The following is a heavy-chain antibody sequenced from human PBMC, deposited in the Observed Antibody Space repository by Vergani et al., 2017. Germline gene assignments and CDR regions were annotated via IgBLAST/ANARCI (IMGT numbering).Heavy chain of an antibody. CDR1: GYTFTGYY. CDR3: AGSRYNWNGYYYYYYGMDV. CDR2: INPNSGGT. V-gene: IGHV1-2*04. D-gene: IGHD1-1*01. J-gene: IGHJ6*02. Sequence: QVQLVQSGAEVKKPGASVKVSCKASGYTFTGYYMHWVRQAPGQGREWMGWINPNSGGTNYAQKFQGWVTMTRDTSKNQFSLKLSSVTAADTAVYYCAGSRYNWNGYYYYYYGMDVWGQGTTVTVSS.